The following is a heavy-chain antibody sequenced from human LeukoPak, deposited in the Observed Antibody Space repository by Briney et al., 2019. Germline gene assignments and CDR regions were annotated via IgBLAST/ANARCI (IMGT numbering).Heavy chain of an antibody. CDR1: GGSVSSYY. D-gene: IGHD1-1*01. V-gene: IGHV4-59*02. CDR2: IYYSGST. CDR3: AGTRDGVDY. J-gene: IGHJ4*02. Sequence: ASETLSLTCTVSGGSVSSYYWSWIRQPPGKGLEWIGYIYYSGSTNYNPSLKSRVTISVDTSKNQFSLKLSSVTAADTAVYYCAGTRDGVDYWGQGTLVTVSS.